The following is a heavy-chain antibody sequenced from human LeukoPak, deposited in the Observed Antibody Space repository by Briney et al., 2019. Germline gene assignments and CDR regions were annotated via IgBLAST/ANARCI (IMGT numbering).Heavy chain of an antibody. CDR3: ARARDYYDTYYFDY. CDR1: GFTFSSYA. D-gene: IGHD3-22*01. CDR2: ISYDGSNK. J-gene: IGHJ4*02. V-gene: IGHV3-30-3*01. Sequence: GGSLRLSCAASGFTFSSYAMHWVRQAPGKGLEWVAVISYDGSNKYYADSVKGRFTISRDNSKNTLYLRMNSLRAEDTAVYYCARARDYYDTYYFDYWGQGTLVTVSS.